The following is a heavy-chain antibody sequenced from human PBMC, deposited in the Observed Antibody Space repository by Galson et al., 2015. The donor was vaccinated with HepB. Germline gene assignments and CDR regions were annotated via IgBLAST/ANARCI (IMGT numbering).Heavy chain of an antibody. Sequence: SLRLSCAASGFTFSSYSMNWVRQAPGKGLEWVSYISSSSSTIYYADSVKGRFTISRDNAKNSLYLQMNSLRAEDTAAYYCAREALRYGHLTPHGMDVWGQGTTVTVSS. D-gene: IGHD1-1*01. J-gene: IGHJ6*02. V-gene: IGHV3-48*01. CDR3: AREALRYGHLTPHGMDV. CDR1: GFTFSSYS. CDR2: ISSSSSTI.